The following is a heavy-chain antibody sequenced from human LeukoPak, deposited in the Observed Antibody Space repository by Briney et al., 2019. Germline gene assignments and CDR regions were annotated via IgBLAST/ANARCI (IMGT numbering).Heavy chain of an antibody. CDR1: GGTFSSYA. Sequence: SVKVSCKASGGTFSSYAISWVRQAPGQGLEWMGGIIPIFGTANYAQKFQGRVTITADESTSTAYMELSSLRSEDTAVYYCAGNNRGRYSYGEWGQGTLVTVSS. CDR2: IIPIFGTA. V-gene: IGHV1-69*13. CDR3: AGNNRGRYSYGE. J-gene: IGHJ4*02. D-gene: IGHD5-18*01.